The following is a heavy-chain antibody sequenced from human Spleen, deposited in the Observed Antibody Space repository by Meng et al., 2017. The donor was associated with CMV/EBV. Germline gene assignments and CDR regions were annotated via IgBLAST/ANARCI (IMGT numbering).Heavy chain of an antibody. CDR2: ISSTSRHI. CDR1: GFTFSTYN. D-gene: IGHD1-26*01. CDR3: VRDLIRGVAGARPRGPGDL. Sequence: GESLKISCAASGFTFSTYNMNWVRQAPGKGLEWVSSISSTSRHIYYADSVKGRFTISRDNTKNSLYLQMNSLRDEDTAVYYCVRDLIRGVAGARPRGPGDLWGHGTLVTVSS. J-gene: IGHJ4*01. V-gene: IGHV3-21*01.